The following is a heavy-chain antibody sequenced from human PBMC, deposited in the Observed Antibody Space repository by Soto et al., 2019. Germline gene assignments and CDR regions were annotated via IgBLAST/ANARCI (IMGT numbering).Heavy chain of an antibody. CDR3: ASGPQYSSSVADAFDI. J-gene: IGHJ3*02. D-gene: IGHD6-6*01. CDR2: ISSSGSTI. Sequence: GGSLRLSCAASGFTFSDYYMSWIRQAPGKGLEWVSYISSSGSTIYYADSVKGRFTISRDNAKNSLYLQMNSLRAKDTAVYYCASGPQYSSSVADAFDIWGQGTMVTVSS. CDR1: GFTFSDYY. V-gene: IGHV3-11*01.